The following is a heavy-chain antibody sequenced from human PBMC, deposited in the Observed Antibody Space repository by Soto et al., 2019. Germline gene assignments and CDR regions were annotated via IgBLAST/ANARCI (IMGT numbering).Heavy chain of an antibody. CDR3: ARGALTVANWFDP. CDR1: GYTFTDYY. D-gene: IGHD3-9*01. Sequence: QVQLVQSGAEVKKPGASVKVSCKASGYTFTDYYMNWVRQAPGQGLEWMGWINPNNGVTNYAQKFQGRVTMTSDTSISTTYMYLSMLRSDDTSQYYCARGALTVANWFDPWGQGTQVTVSS. CDR2: INPNNGVT. J-gene: IGHJ5*02. V-gene: IGHV1-2*02.